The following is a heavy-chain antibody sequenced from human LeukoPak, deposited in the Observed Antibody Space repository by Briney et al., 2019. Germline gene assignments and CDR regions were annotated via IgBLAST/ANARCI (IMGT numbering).Heavy chain of an antibody. CDR2: ISSSSSYI. Sequence: PGGSLRLSCAASGFTFSNYWMHWVRQAPGKGLEWVSSISSSSSYIYYADSVKGRFTISRDNAKNSLYLQMNSLRAEDTAVYYCARDKKMYYYDSSGRDAFDIWGQGTMVTVSS. J-gene: IGHJ3*02. D-gene: IGHD3-22*01. CDR3: ARDKKMYYYDSSGRDAFDI. V-gene: IGHV3-21*01. CDR1: GFTFSNYW.